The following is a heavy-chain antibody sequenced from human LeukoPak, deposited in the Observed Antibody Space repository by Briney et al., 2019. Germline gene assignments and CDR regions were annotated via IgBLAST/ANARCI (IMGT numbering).Heavy chain of an antibody. D-gene: IGHD2-2*01. J-gene: IGHJ4*02. CDR1: GFTFSSYA. CDR3: ASNGRWRVVVPAAIGYFDY. V-gene: IGHV3-30-3*01. CDR2: ISYDGSNK. Sequence: GGSLRLSCAASGFTFSSYAMLWVRQAPGKGLEGVAVISYDGSNKYYADSVKGRFTISRDNSKNTLYLQMNSLRAEDTAVYYCASNGRWRVVVPAAIGYFDYWGQGTLVTVSS.